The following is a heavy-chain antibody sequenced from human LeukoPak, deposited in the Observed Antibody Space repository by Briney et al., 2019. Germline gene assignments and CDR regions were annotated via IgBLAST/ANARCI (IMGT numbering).Heavy chain of an antibody. CDR3: ARFRHQLLFSSLYFDY. J-gene: IGHJ4*02. CDR2: IYYSGST. Sequence: SQTLSLTCTVSGGSISSGDYYWSWIRQPPGKGLEWIGYIYYSGSTYYNPSLKSRVTISVDTSKNQFSLKLSSVTAADTAVYYCARFRHQLLFSSLYFDYWGQGTLVTVSS. D-gene: IGHD2-2*01. V-gene: IGHV4-30-4*01. CDR1: GGSISSGDYY.